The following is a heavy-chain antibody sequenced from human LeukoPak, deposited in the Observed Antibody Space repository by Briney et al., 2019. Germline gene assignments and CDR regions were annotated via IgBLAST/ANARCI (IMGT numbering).Heavy chain of an antibody. V-gene: IGHV1-69*13. CDR3: AKSGWYYDTSGSRYYYGMDV. CDR2: IIAIFVTA. Sequence: SVKVSCKASGGIFSSYAISWVRQAPGQGLEWMGGIIAIFVTANYAQKFQGRVTIIADESTSTAYMELSSLRSEDTAVYYCAKSGWYYDTSGSRYYYGMDVWGQGTSVTVSS. D-gene: IGHD3-22*01. J-gene: IGHJ6*02. CDR1: GGIFSSYA.